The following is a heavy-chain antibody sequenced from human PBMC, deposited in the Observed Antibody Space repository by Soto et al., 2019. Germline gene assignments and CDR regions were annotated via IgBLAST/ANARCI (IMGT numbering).Heavy chain of an antibody. J-gene: IGHJ4*02. V-gene: IGHV4-59*12. D-gene: IGHD6-13*01. CDR3: AKGGLYSGSWYEGY. Sequence: LSLTCTVPGGSISSYYWSWIRQPPGKGLEWIGYIYYSGSTNYNPSLKSRVTISVDTSKNQFTLYLQLNSLKADDTAVYYCAKGGLYSGSWYEGYWGQGTLVTVSS. CDR2: IYYSGST. CDR1: GGSISSYY.